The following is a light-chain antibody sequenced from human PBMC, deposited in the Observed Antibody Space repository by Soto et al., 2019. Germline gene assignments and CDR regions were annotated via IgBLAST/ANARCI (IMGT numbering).Light chain of an antibody. V-gene: IGLV2-8*01. CDR2: EVT. Sequence: QSALTQPPSAAGSRGQSVTLSCTGTSSDVGGYDYVSWYQQHPGKAPKLLIYEVTKRPSGVPDRFSGSKSGNTASLTISGLQAEDEADYYCSSHAGSNNLLFGGGTKLTVL. J-gene: IGLJ2*01. CDR1: SSDVGGYDY. CDR3: SSHAGSNNLL.